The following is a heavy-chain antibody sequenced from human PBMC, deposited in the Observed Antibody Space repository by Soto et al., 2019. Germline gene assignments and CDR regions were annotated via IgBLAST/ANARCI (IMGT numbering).Heavy chain of an antibody. Sequence: ASVKVSCKASGYTFTVYYMHCVLQAPGQGLEWMGWINPNSGGTNYAQKFQGRVTMTRDTSISTAYMELSRLRSDDTAVYYCARDITGFLGMDVWGQGTTVTVSS. CDR2: INPNSGGT. J-gene: IGHJ6*02. CDR3: ARDITGFLGMDV. CDR1: GYTFTVYY. V-gene: IGHV1-2*02.